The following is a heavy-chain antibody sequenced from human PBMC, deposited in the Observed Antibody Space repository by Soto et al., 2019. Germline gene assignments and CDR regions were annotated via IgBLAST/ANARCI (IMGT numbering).Heavy chain of an antibody. V-gene: IGHV4-59*02. CDR1: GDSVTSDY. D-gene: IGHD3-22*01. CDR2: IYLGGSA. CDR3: TRGKWFPRGYGMDV. Sequence: SETLSLTCTVSGDSVTSDYWSWIRQPPGKRLEYIGFIYLGGSANYNPSLESRVTISPDKSKDQLSLRLTSVTAADTAVYYCTRGKWFPRGYGMDVWGRGTTVTVSS. J-gene: IGHJ6*02.